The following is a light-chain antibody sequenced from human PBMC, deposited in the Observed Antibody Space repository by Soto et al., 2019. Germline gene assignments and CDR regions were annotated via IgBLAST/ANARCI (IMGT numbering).Light chain of an antibody. V-gene: IGLV2-14*03. Sequence: QSVLAQPASVSGSPGQSITISCTGTSSDIGAFNYVSWYQQHPGDAPKLLIFDVSDRPSGISVRFSASKSGNTASLTISGLQTEDEAHYFCSSYAATNTLLFGGGTKLTVL. CDR2: DVS. CDR3: SSYAATNTLL. CDR1: SSDIGAFNY. J-gene: IGLJ2*01.